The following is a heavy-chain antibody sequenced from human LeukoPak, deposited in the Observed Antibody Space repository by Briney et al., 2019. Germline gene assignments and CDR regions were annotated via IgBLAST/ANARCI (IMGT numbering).Heavy chain of an antibody. CDR3: ARGRLATIGEFWVY. Sequence: ASVKASCKASGYTFTRNDINWVRQAPGQGLEWMGWMNPNSGKTVYARKFQGRVTMARNTSISTAYMELSSLRSDDTAVYYCARGRLATIGEFWVYWGQGTLVTVSS. V-gene: IGHV1-8*01. D-gene: IGHD5-24*01. CDR1: GYTFTRND. CDR2: MNPNSGKT. J-gene: IGHJ4*02.